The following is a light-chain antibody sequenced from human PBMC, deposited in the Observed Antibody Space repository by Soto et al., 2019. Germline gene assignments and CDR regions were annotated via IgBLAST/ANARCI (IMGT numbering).Light chain of an antibody. CDR3: SSYTISSTVV. CDR2: DVS. Sequence: QSVLTQPASVSGSPGQSITISCTGTSSDVGGYNYVSWYQQHPGKAPKLMIYDVSNRPSGVSSRISGSKSGNTAALSISGLQPEDEADYYCSSYTISSTVVFGGGTKLAVL. V-gene: IGLV2-14*01. J-gene: IGLJ2*01. CDR1: SSDVGGYNY.